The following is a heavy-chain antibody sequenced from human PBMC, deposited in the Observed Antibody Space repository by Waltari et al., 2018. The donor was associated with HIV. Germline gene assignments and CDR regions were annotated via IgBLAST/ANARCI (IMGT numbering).Heavy chain of an antibody. Sequence: QVQLVPSGAEVKKPGASVKVSCKASGYTFTGYYMHWVPQAPGQGLEWMGRINPNSGGTNYAQKFQGRVTMTRDTSISTAYMELTRLRSDDTAVYYCARAYYYDSSGLDYWGQGTLVTVSS. D-gene: IGHD3-22*01. J-gene: IGHJ4*02. CDR3: ARAYYYDSSGLDY. CDR2: INPNSGGT. V-gene: IGHV1-2*06. CDR1: GYTFTGYY.